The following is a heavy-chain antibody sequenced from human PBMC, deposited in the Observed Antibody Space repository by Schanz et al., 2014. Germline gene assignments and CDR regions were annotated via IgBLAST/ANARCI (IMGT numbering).Heavy chain of an antibody. V-gene: IGHV3-48*04. D-gene: IGHD6-13*01. CDR2: IPHNNDGL. Sequence: EVQLVESGGGLVQPGGSLRLSCAASGFPFSSYAMAWFRQTPEKGLEWVSSIPHNNDGLYYTDSVKGRFTISRDNAKKSLFLQLNSLRPEDTAVYYCARDPDPPIAAKGQNFDYWGQGTLVAVSS. CDR3: ARDPDPPIAAKGQNFDY. CDR1: GFPFSSYA. J-gene: IGHJ4*02.